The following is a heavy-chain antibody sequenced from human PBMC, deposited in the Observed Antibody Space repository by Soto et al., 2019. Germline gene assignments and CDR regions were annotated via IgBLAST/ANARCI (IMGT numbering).Heavy chain of an antibody. CDR1: GFTVSSNY. CDR3: ARSPYYYDSSGSVYFDY. Sequence: GGSLRLSCAVSGFTVSSNYMSWVRQAPGKGLEWVSVLYSGGRTYYADSVKGRFTISRDNSKNTLYLQMNSLRAEDTAVYYCARSPYYYDSSGSVYFDYWGQGTLVTVSS. J-gene: IGHJ4*02. D-gene: IGHD3-22*01. V-gene: IGHV3-53*01. CDR2: LYSGGRT.